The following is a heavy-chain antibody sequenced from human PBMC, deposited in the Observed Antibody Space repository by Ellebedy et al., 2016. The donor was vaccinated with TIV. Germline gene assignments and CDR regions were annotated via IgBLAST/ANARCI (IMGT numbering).Heavy chain of an antibody. CDR3: ARWPSGDAPLDY. J-gene: IGHJ4*02. CDR2: INNGGNV. V-gene: IGHV3-23*01. CDR1: GFALETYA. Sequence: GGSLRLSCAASGFALETYAMSWVRQAPGKGLEWVSSINNGGNVYEANSVKGRFTISRDNSKNTLYLQMNSLRVEDTAVYYCARWPSGDAPLDYWGQGTLVTVSS. D-gene: IGHD4-17*01.